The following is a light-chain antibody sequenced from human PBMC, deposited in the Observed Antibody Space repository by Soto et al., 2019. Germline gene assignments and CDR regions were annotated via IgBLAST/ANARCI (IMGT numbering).Light chain of an antibody. CDR1: SSNIGAGYD. Sequence: QSVLTQPPSVSGAPGRRVTISCTGSSSNIGAGYDVHWYQQLPGTAPKLLIYGNSNRPSVVPDRFSGSKSGTSASLAITGLQAEDEADYYCQSYDSSLSGWVFGGGTKLTVL. J-gene: IGLJ3*02. CDR2: GNS. CDR3: QSYDSSLSGWV. V-gene: IGLV1-40*01.